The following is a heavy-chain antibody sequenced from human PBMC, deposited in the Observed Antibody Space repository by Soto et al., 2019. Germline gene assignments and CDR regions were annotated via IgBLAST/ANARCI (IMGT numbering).Heavy chain of an antibody. CDR1: GGSISSYY. V-gene: IGHV4-59*01. Sequence: SETLSLTCTVSGGSISSYYWSWIRQPPGKGLEWIGYIHYSGSTNYNPSLKGRVTISVDTSKNQFSLKLSSVTAADTAVYYCARVPPRGGMDVWGQGTTVTVS. D-gene: IGHD3-10*01. J-gene: IGHJ6*02. CDR3: ARVPPRGGMDV. CDR2: IHYSGST.